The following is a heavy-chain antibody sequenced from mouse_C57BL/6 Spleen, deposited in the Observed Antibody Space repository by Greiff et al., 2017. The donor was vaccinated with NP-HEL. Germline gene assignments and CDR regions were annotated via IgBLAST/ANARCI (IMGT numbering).Heavy chain of an antibody. J-gene: IGHJ4*01. V-gene: IGHV1-69*01. CDR2: IDPSDSYT. Sequence: VQLQQPGAELVMPGASVKLSCKASGYTFTSYWMHWVKQRPGQGLEWIGEIDPSDSYTNYNQKFKGKSTLTVDKSSSTAYMQLSSLTSEDSAVYYCARHYYGSSFSMDDWGKGTSVTVSS. CDR3: ARHYYGSSFSMDD. D-gene: IGHD1-1*01. CDR1: GYTFTSYW.